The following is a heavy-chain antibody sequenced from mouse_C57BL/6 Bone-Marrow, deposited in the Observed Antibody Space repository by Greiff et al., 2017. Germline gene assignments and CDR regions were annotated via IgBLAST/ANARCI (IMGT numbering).Heavy chain of an antibody. CDR3: AGSGAY. CDR1: GYTFTSYW. CDR2: IDPSDSYT. D-gene: IGHD1-1*01. J-gene: IGHJ3*01. V-gene: IGHV1-59*01. Sequence: QVQLQQPGAELVRPGTSVKLSCKASGYTFTSYWMHWVKQRPGQGLEWIGVIDPSDSYTNYNQKFKGKATLTVDTSSSTAYMQLISLASEDSAVYYCAGSGAYWGQGTLVTVSA.